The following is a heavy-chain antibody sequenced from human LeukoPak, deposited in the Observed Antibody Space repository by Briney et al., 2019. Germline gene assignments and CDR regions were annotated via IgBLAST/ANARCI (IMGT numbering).Heavy chain of an antibody. Sequence: PGRSLRLSCAASGFTFSSYGMHWVRQAPGKGLEWVAVIWYDGSNKYYADSVKGRFTISRDNSKNTLYLQMNSLRAEDTAVYYCAAFYYSAFFDYWGLGTLVTVSS. D-gene: IGHD3-10*01. V-gene: IGHV3-33*01. CDR3: AAFYYSAFFDY. CDR1: GFTFSSYG. CDR2: IWYDGSNK. J-gene: IGHJ4*02.